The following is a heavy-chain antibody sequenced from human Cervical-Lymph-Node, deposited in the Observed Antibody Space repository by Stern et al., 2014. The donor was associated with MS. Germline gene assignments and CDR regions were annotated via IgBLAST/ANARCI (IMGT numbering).Heavy chain of an antibody. J-gene: IGHJ4*02. V-gene: IGHV1-69*01. D-gene: IGHD3-22*01. Sequence: VQLVQSWAEVKKPGASVKVSCKASGGTFSNYAISWVRHAPGQGLEWMGGIIPIFGTANDAQKFQGRVTITADESTSTAYMELSSLRSEDTAVYYCASGLGGYAHDYWGQGTLVTVSS. CDR1: GGTFSNYA. CDR2: IIPIFGTA. CDR3: ASGLGGYAHDY.